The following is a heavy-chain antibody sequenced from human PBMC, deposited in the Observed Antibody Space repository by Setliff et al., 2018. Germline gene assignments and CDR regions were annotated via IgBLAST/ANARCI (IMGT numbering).Heavy chain of an antibody. CDR1: SDSINNYY. V-gene: IGHV4-59*08. CDR2: FYFHGRT. Sequence: SETLSLTCTISSDSINNYYWSWIRQPPGKGLEWIGYFYFHGRTTYNPSLKSRATISQATSKKHFSLTLTTMTAADTAVYYCARHAPGAIDYWGQGALVTVSS. CDR3: ARHAPGAIDY. J-gene: IGHJ4*02.